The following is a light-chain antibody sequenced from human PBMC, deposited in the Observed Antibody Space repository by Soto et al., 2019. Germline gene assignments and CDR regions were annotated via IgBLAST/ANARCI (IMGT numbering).Light chain of an antibody. CDR1: QSISNC. V-gene: IGKV4-1*01. CDR2: WAS. Sequence: DIQMTQSPSTLSASVGDRVTITCRASQSISNCLAWYQQKPGQPPRLLIYWASTRESGVPDRFSGSGSGTDFTLTISSLHAEDVAVYYCQHYYSIPWTFGQGTKVDI. J-gene: IGKJ1*01. CDR3: QHYYSIPWT.